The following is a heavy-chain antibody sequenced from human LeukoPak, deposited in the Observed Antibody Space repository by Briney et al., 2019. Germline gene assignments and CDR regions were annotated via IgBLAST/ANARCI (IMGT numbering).Heavy chain of an antibody. V-gene: IGHV3-33*01. Sequence: WGSLRLSCAGSGFTFCGYGMHWFRQSPGKGLEGVAVIAYDGSRALYADSVKGRFTISRDNSKNTMSVQMDDLRAEDTAVYYCTRYNNDHFDYWGQGTLVTVSS. D-gene: IGHD1-14*01. CDR2: IAYDGSRA. CDR1: GFTFCGYG. J-gene: IGHJ4*02. CDR3: TRYNNDHFDY.